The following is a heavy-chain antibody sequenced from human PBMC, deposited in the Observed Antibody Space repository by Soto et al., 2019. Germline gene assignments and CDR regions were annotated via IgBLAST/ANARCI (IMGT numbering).Heavy chain of an antibody. V-gene: IGHV1-69*02. J-gene: IGHJ3*02. CDR1: GGTFSPYT. D-gene: IGHD1-7*01. CDR3: ARRINWNWDHDAFDI. Sequence: GASVKVSCKASGGTFSPYTINWVRQAPGQGLEWMGRIIPFHGVTNYAQKLQARVTITADTSTSTAYMELRSLRSDDTAVYYCARRINWNWDHDAFDIWGQGTMVTVSS. CDR2: IIPFHGVT.